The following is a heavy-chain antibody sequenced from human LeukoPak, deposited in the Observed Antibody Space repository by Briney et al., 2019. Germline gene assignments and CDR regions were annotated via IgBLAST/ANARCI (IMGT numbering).Heavy chain of an antibody. D-gene: IGHD4-23*01. CDR3: ARDFYGGNSEIDY. V-gene: IGHV3-33*01. CDR2: IWYDGSSR. J-gene: IGHJ4*02. Sequence: GRSPRLSCATSGFTFSDHGMHWVRQAPGKGLEWAAVIWYDGSSRYYTHSVKGRFTISSDNSKNTVYLQMNSLRAEDTAVHYCARDFYGGNSEIDYWGQGTLVTVSS. CDR1: GFTFSDHG.